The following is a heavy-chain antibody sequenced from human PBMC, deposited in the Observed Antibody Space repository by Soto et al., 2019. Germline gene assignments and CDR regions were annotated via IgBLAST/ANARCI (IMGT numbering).Heavy chain of an antibody. CDR2: MNPNSGNT. CDR1: GYTFTSYD. Sequence: GASVKVSCKASGYTFTSYDINWVRQATGQGLEWMGWMNPNSGNTAYAQKFQGRVTMTRNTSISTAYMELSSLRSDDAAVYYCARDLGGSYYAPVDYWGQGTLVTVSS. V-gene: IGHV1-8*01. CDR3: ARDLGGSYYAPVDY. D-gene: IGHD1-26*01. J-gene: IGHJ4*02.